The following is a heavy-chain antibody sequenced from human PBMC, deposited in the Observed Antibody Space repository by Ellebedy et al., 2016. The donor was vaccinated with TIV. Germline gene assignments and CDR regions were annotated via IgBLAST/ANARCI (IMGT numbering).Heavy chain of an antibody. CDR2: ISSSSSYT. CDR1: GFTFSDYY. J-gene: IGHJ4*02. D-gene: IGHD3-9*01. Sequence: GGSLRLXXAASGFTFSDYYMSWIRQAPGKGLEWVSYISSSSSYTNYADSVKGRFTISRDNAKNSLYLQMNSLRAEDTAVYYCARALRYFDLFDYWGQGTLVTVSS. V-gene: IGHV3-11*05. CDR3: ARALRYFDLFDY.